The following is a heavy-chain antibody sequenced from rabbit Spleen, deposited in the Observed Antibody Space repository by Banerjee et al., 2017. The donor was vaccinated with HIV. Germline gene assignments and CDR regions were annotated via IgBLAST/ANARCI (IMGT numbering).Heavy chain of an antibody. V-gene: IGHV1S45*01. Sequence: QEQLVESGGGLVQPEGSLTLTCKASGFSFSNAYWMCWVRQAPGKGLEVIACIVPDVSNTYYASWAKGRFTISNPSSTTVTLQMTGLTAADTATYFCAKSSGDYAWGFGLWGPGTLVTVS. J-gene: IGHJ4*01. CDR1: GFSFSNAYW. CDR2: IVPDVSNT. D-gene: IGHD1-1*01. CDR3: AKSSGDYAWGFGL.